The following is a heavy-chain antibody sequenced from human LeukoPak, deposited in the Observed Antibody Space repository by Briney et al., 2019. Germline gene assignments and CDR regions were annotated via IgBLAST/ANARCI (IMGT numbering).Heavy chain of an antibody. CDR1: GFIFGDYA. CDR2: ITWNSGAI. Sequence: GGSLRLSCAASGFIFGDYAMPWVRQAPGKGLEWVSGITWNSGAIGYADSVKGRFTISRDNAKSSLYLQMNSLRPEDTAFYYCAQGRYSNSAIDHWGQGTLVTVSS. CDR3: AQGRYSNSAIDH. V-gene: IGHV3-9*01. J-gene: IGHJ4*02. D-gene: IGHD6-13*01.